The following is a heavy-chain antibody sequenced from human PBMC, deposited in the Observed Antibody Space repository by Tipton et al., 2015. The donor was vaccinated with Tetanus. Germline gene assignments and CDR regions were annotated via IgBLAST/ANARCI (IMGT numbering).Heavy chain of an antibody. CDR2: IYYSGNT. J-gene: IGHJ4*02. Sequence: LRLFCTVSGDSISSYYCSWVRQPPGKGLEWIGYIYYSGNTNYNPSLKSRVTISVDTSKNQFSLNLSSVTAADTAVYYCVRGGITAAGILDYWGQGTLVTVSS. CDR1: GDSISSYY. D-gene: IGHD6-13*01. V-gene: IGHV4-59*01. CDR3: VRGGITAAGILDY.